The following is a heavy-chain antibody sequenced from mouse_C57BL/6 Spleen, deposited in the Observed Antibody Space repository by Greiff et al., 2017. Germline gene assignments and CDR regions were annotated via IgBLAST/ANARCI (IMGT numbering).Heavy chain of an antibody. J-gene: IGHJ4*01. Sequence: EVMLVESGEGLVKPGGSLKLSCAASGFTFSSYAMSWVRQTPEKRLEWVAYISSGGDYIYYADTVKGRFTISRDNARNNLYLQMSSLKSEDTSMYACTRDYYVSSYHYAMDYGGQGTSVTVSS. CDR2: ISSGGDYI. CDR3: TRDYYVSSYHYAMDY. V-gene: IGHV5-9-1*02. D-gene: IGHD1-1*01. CDR1: GFTFSSYA.